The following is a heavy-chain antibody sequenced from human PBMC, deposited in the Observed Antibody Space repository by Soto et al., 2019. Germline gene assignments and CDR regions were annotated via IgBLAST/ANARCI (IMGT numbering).Heavy chain of an antibody. V-gene: IGHV3-23*01. D-gene: IGHD3-16*01. CDR1: GFSFPSFA. J-gene: IGHJ5*02. Sequence: LRLSCAASGFSFPSFAMSWVRQAPGKGLEWVSAIGAGSAGTHYADSVKGRFTISRDDSKNTLYLEMNSLRADDTAVYYCAAPRVWVARTRYFDPWGQGTPVTVSS. CDR3: AAPRVWVARTRYFDP. CDR2: IGAGSAGT.